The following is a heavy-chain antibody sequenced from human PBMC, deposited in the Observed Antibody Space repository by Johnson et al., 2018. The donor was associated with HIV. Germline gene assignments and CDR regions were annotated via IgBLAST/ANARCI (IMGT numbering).Heavy chain of an antibody. Sequence: VQLVESGGGLVQPGGSLRLSCAASGFTFSSYDMHWVRQATGKGLEWVSAIGTAGDTYYPGSVKGRFTISRDNSKNTLYLQMNNLRVEDMAMDYCARDRGAFDIWGQGTMVTVSS. J-gene: IGHJ3*02. V-gene: IGHV3-13*01. CDR3: ARDRGAFDI. CDR1: GFTFSSYD. CDR2: IGTAGDT.